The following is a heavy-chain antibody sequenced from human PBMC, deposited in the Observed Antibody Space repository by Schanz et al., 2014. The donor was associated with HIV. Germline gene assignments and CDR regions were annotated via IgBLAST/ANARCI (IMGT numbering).Heavy chain of an antibody. D-gene: IGHD2-15*01. CDR3: ARGRFCSGGSCYHDY. Sequence: QVQLVESGGGVVQPGRSLRLSCAASGFTFSSYGMHWVRQAPGKGLEWVAVIWYDGSNTYYGDSVKGRFTISRDNSKNTLYLQMKSLRVEDTAVYYCARGRFCSGGSCYHDYWGQGTLVTVSS. J-gene: IGHJ4*02. CDR1: GFTFSSYG. CDR2: IWYDGSNT. V-gene: IGHV3-33*01.